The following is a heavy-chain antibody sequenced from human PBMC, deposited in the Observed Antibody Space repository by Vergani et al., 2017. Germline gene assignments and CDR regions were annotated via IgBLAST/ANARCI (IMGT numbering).Heavy chain of an antibody. CDR2: IYPGDSDT. CDR1: GYSFTSYW. Sequence: EVQLVQSGAEVKKPGESLKISCKGSGYSFTSYWIGWVRQMPGKGLEWMGIIYPGDSDTRYSPSFQGQVTISADKSISTAYLQWSSLKASDPAMYYCARLLRSSGYISGMDVWGQGTTVTVSS. CDR3: ARLLRSSGYISGMDV. D-gene: IGHD3-22*01. V-gene: IGHV5-51*01. J-gene: IGHJ6*02.